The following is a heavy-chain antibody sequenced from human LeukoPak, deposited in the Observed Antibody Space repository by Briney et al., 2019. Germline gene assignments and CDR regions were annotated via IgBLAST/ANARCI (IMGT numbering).Heavy chain of an antibody. CDR3: ARNVGHYDGSGYYYDWYFDL. D-gene: IGHD3-22*01. CDR1: GYTFTGYY. J-gene: IGHJ2*01. V-gene: IGHV1-2*02. Sequence: GASVKVSSKASGYTFTGYYMNWVRQAPGQGLEWMGWINPNSGGTNYAQKFQGRVTMTRDTSISTAYMELSRLRSDDTAVYYCARNVGHYDGSGYYYDWYFDLWGRGTLVTVSS. CDR2: INPNSGGT.